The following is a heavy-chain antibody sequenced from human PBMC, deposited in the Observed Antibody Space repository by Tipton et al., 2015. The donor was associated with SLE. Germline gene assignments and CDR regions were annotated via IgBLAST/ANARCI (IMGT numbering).Heavy chain of an antibody. CDR3: ARQSRSWLYYLAY. D-gene: IGHD6-13*01. CDR1: GGSITSSSYY. CDR2: IYYSGTT. V-gene: IGHV4-39*02. J-gene: IGHJ4*02. Sequence: TLSLTCTVSGGSITSSSYYWGWIRQPPGKGLEWIGSIYYSGTTYYNPSLKSRVTISVATPKNHFSLNLTSVTAADTAGYYCARQSRSWLYYLAYWGQGTLVAVPS.